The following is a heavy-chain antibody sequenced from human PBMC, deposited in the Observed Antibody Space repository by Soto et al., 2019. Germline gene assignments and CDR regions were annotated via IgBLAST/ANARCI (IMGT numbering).Heavy chain of an antibody. CDR3: AATGPTGAFDI. CDR2: IVVGSANT. J-gene: IGHJ3*02. V-gene: IGHV1-58*01. Sequence: ASVKVSCKASGFTFTSSAVQWVRQARGQRLEWIGWIVVGSANTNYAQKFQERVTITRDMSTSTAYMELSSLRSEDTAIYFCAATGPTGAFDIWGQGTMVTVSS. D-gene: IGHD4-17*01. CDR1: GFTFTSSA.